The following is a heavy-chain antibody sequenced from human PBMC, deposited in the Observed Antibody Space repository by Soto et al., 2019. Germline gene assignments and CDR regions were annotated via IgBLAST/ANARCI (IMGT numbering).Heavy chain of an antibody. CDR1: AFMFRNYA. D-gene: IGHD3-9*01. V-gene: IGHV3-23*01. CDR3: AQDPSTGYADH. CDR2: ISLGGANT. J-gene: IGHJ4*02. Sequence: EVHLLESGGGLVQPGGFLRLSCAASAFMFRNYAMSWVRQAPGKGLEWVSTISLGGANTHYADSVKGRFTISRDNSKNSLYLEMNNLRGEDTTVYYCAQDPSTGYADHWGQGTLVTVSS.